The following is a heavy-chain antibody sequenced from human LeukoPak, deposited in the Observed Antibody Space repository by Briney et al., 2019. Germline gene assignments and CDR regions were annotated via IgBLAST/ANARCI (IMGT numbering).Heavy chain of an antibody. J-gene: IGHJ4*02. V-gene: IGHV3-23*01. Sequence: PGGSLRLSCAASGFTFSSYAMSWVRQAPGKGLEWVSAISGSGGSTYYADSVKGRFTISRDNSKNTLYLQMNSLRAEDTAVNYCATRCSGGSCYPPFDYWGQGTLVTVSS. D-gene: IGHD2-15*01. CDR2: ISGSGGST. CDR1: GFTFSSYA. CDR3: ATRCSGGSCYPPFDY.